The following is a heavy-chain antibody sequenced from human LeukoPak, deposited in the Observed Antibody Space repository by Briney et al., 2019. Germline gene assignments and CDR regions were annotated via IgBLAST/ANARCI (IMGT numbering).Heavy chain of an antibody. CDR3: ARVYCSGGSCYSVVYYYYGMDV. CDR1: GFTFSSYS. CDR2: VSSISSYI. V-gene: IGHV3-21*01. J-gene: IGHJ6*02. D-gene: IGHD2-15*01. Sequence: RGSLRLSCAASGFTFSSYSMNWVRQAPGKGLEWVSSVSSISSYIYYADSVKGRFTISRDNAKNSLYLQMNSLRAEDTAVYYCARVYCSGGSCYSVVYYYYGMDVWGQGTTVTVSS.